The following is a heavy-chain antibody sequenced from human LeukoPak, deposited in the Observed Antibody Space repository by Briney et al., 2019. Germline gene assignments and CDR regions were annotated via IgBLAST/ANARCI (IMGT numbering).Heavy chain of an antibody. CDR2: IYYSGST. V-gene: IGHV4-61*01. D-gene: IGHD2-15*01. CDR3: AREFAGYCSGGSCYYFDY. Sequence: SETLSLTCTVSGGSFSSGSYYWRWIRQPPGTGLEWIVYIYYSGSTNYNPSLKSRVTISVDTSKNQFSLRLSSVTAADTAVYYCAREFAGYCSGGSCYYFDYWGQGTLVTVSS. CDR1: GGSFSSGSYY. J-gene: IGHJ4*02.